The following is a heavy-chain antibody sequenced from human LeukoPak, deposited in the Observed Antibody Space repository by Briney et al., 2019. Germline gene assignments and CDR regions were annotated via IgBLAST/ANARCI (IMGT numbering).Heavy chain of an antibody. Sequence: GESLKISCKGPRHSFHSQWIGWVRQMPGKGLEWMGIIYPDDSDTRYSPSFQGQVTISADKSISTAYLQWNSLEASNSAIYYCARRGDSDFRIDWGQGTLVTVSS. CDR1: RHSFHSQW. CDR3: ARRGDSDFRID. D-gene: IGHD2-21*02. CDR2: IYPDDSDT. J-gene: IGHJ4*02. V-gene: IGHV5-51*01.